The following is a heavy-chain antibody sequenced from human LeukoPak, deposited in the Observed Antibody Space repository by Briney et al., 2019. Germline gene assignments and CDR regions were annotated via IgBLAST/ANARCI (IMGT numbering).Heavy chain of an antibody. CDR3: VRAEDIVATITSYYFHY. Sequence: GGSLRLSCAASGFTFSSYAMSWVRQAPGKGLEWVSTISGSGGSTYYADSVKGRFTISRDNSKNTLYLQMNSLRADDTAVYYCVRAEDIVATITSYYFHYWGQGTLVTVSS. V-gene: IGHV3-23*01. CDR1: GFTFSSYA. CDR2: ISGSGGST. J-gene: IGHJ4*02. D-gene: IGHD5-12*01.